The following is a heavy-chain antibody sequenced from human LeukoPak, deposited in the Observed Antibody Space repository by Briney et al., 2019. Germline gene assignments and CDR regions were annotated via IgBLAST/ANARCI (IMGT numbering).Heavy chain of an antibody. CDR2: IYYSGST. D-gene: IGHD3-10*01. Sequence: SETQSLTCTVSGGSISSSSYYWGWIRQPPGKGLEWIGSIYYSGSTYYNPSLKSRVTISVDTSKNQFSLNLSSVTAADTAVYYCARRQTTRSITMVRGVRYAFDIWGQGTMVTASS. J-gene: IGHJ3*02. CDR3: ARRQTTRSITMVRGVRYAFDI. V-gene: IGHV4-39*01. CDR1: GGSISSSSYY.